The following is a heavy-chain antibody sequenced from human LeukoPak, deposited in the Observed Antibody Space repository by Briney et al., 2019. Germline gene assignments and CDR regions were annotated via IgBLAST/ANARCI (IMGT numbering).Heavy chain of an antibody. CDR2: INHSGST. V-gene: IGHV4-30-4*01. Sequence: SQTLSLTCTVSGGSISSGDYYWSWIRQPPGKGLEWIGEINHSGSTNYNPSLKSRVTISVDTSKNQFSLKLSSVTAADTAVYYCASGRPVGIAAAASNWFDPWGQGTLVTVSS. J-gene: IGHJ5*02. D-gene: IGHD6-13*01. CDR1: GGSISSGDYY. CDR3: ASGRPVGIAAAASNWFDP.